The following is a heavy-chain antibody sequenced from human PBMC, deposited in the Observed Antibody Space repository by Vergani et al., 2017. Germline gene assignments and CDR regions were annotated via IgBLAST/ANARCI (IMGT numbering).Heavy chain of an antibody. D-gene: IGHD1-20*01. J-gene: IGHJ4*02. CDR2: IYYSGST. CDR3: ARHEGMTNFLVC. Sequence: QLQLQESGPGLVKPSETLSLTCTVSGGSISSSSYYWGWIRQPPGKGLEWIGSIYYSGSTYYNPSLKSRVTISVDTSKNQFSLKLSSVTAADTAVYYCARHEGMTNFLVCWGQGTLVTVSS. V-gene: IGHV4-39*01. CDR1: GGSISSSSYY.